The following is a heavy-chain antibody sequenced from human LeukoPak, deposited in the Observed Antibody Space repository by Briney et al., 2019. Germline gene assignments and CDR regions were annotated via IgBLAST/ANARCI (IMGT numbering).Heavy chain of an antibody. CDR2: IYHSGST. CDR3: ARDHIVVLTANPYYSFDI. CDR1: GYSISSGYY. V-gene: IGHV4-38-2*02. J-gene: IGHJ3*02. D-gene: IGHD2-21*02. Sequence: KTSETLSLTCAVSGYSISSGYYWGWIRQPPGKGLEWIGSIYHSGSTYYNPSLKSRVTISVDTSKNQFSLKLSSVTAEDTAVYYCARDHIVVLTANPYYSFDIWGKGTTVTVSS.